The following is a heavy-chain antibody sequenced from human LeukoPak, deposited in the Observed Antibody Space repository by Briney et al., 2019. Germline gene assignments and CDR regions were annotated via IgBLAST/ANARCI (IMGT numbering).Heavy chain of an antibody. Sequence: GGSLRLSCAASGFTFSSYSMNWVRQAPGKGLEWVSSISSSSSYIYYADSVKGRFTISRDNAKNSLYLQMNSLRAEDTAVYYCARDYYDFWSGYPDQTYFDYWGQGTLVTVSS. CDR2: ISSSSSYI. V-gene: IGHV3-21*01. J-gene: IGHJ4*02. CDR3: ARDYYDFWSGYPDQTYFDY. D-gene: IGHD3-3*01. CDR1: GFTFSSYS.